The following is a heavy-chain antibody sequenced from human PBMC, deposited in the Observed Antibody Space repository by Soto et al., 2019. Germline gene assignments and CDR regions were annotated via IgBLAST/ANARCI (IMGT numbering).Heavy chain of an antibody. Sequence: GASVKVSCKASGYTFTSYGISWVRQAPGQGLEWMGWISAYNGNTNYAQKLQGRVTMTTDTSTSTAYMELRSLRSDDTAAYYCARERKYYYDSSGYHDYWGQGTLVTVSS. CDR2: ISAYNGNT. D-gene: IGHD3-22*01. V-gene: IGHV1-18*01. J-gene: IGHJ4*02. CDR3: ARERKYYYDSSGYHDY. CDR1: GYTFTSYG.